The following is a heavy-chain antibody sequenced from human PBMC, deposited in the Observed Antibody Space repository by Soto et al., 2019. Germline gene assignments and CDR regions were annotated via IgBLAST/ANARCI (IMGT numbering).Heavy chain of an antibody. CDR1: GFSLSANGVG. J-gene: IGHJ5*02. V-gene: IGHV2-5*01. Sequence: SGPTLVNPTQTLTLTCAFSGFSLSANGVGVGWIRQPPGGALEWLAIIYWNDGTSIRPTLQSRLSISKDTSKTQVVLSLTNMDPRDTGTYYCAHKISGSYWKFDPWGPGAQVTVSS. D-gene: IGHD3-22*01. CDR2: IYWNDGT. CDR3: AHKISGSYWKFDP.